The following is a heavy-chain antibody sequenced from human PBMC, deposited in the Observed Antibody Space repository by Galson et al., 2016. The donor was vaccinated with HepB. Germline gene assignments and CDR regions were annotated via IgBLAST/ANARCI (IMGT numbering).Heavy chain of an antibody. J-gene: IGHJ2*01. Sequence: LSLTCAVYGGSFSGYYWSWIRQPPGKGLEWIAEINHSGSTNYNPSLKSRVTISVDTSKNQFSLKLSSVTAADTAVYYCARSNEIAVAGTDWYFDLWGRGTLVTVSS. V-gene: IGHV4-34*01. CDR3: ARSNEIAVAGTDWYFDL. CDR2: INHSGST. CDR1: GGSFSGYY. D-gene: IGHD6-19*01.